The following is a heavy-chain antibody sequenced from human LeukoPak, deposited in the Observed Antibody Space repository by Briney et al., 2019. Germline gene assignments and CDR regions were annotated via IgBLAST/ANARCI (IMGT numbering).Heavy chain of an antibody. CDR2: ISSSSSYI. D-gene: IGHD1-26*01. CDR3: ARGGGSYYSTHDAFDI. CDR1: GFTFSSYS. J-gene: IGHJ3*02. Sequence: GESLKISCAASGFTFSSYSMNWVRQAPGKGLEWVSSISSSSSYIYYADSVKGRFTISRDNAKNSLYLQMNSLRAEDTAVYYCARGGGSYYSTHDAFDIWGQGTMVTVSS. V-gene: IGHV3-21*01.